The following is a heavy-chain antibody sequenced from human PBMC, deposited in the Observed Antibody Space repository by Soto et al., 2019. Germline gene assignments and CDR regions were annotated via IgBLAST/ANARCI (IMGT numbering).Heavy chain of an antibody. CDR1: GGSISSGSDY. D-gene: IGHD6-19*01. Sequence: SETLSLTCTVSGGSISSGSDYWGWIRQPPGKGLEWIGSIFYTGTTYYNPSLKTRVTISIDTSKNQFSLRLSSVTAADTSVYYCARRGSLGCYFDYWGQGTLVTVSS. V-gene: IGHV4-39*01. CDR3: ARRGSLGCYFDY. J-gene: IGHJ4*02. CDR2: IFYTGTT.